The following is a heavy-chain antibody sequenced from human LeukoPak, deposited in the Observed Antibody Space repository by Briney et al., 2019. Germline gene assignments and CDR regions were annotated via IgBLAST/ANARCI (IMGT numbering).Heavy chain of an antibody. CDR1: GFTFSSYA. V-gene: IGHV3-64*01. CDR2: ISSNGGST. CDR3: ARGSAGFGVVPYYMDV. Sequence: GGSLRLSCAASGFTFSSYAMHWVRQAPGKGLEYVSAISSNGGSTYYANSVKGRFTISRDNSKNTLYLQMGSLRAEDMAVYYCARGSAGFGVVPYYMDVWGKGTTVTVSS. J-gene: IGHJ6*03. D-gene: IGHD3-3*01.